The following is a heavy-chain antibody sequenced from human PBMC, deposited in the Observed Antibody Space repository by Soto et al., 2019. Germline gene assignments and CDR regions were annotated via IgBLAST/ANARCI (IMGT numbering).Heavy chain of an antibody. D-gene: IGHD2-2*01. CDR3: ARLRDGIVVVPAAMVDQGNFDY. Sequence: GGSLRLSCAASGFTFSSYAMHWVRQAPGKGLEWVAVISYDGSNKYYADSVKGRFTISRDNSKNTLYLQMNSLRAEDTAVYYCARLRDGIVVVPAAMVDQGNFDYWGQGTLVTVSS. CDR1: GFTFSSYA. J-gene: IGHJ4*02. V-gene: IGHV3-30-3*01. CDR2: ISYDGSNK.